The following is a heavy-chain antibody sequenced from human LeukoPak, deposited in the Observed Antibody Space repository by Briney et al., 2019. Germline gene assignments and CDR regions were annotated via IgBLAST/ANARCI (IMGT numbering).Heavy chain of an antibody. CDR1: GFTFSSYG. V-gene: IGHV3-30*03. Sequence: PGRSLRLSCAASGFTFSSYGMHWVRQAPGKGLEWVAVISYDGSNKYYADSVKGRFTISRDNSKNTLYLQMNSLRAEDTAVYYCASPYNSSWPGMDVWGQGTTVTVSS. CDR2: ISYDGSNK. J-gene: IGHJ6*02. CDR3: ASPYNSSWPGMDV. D-gene: IGHD6-13*01.